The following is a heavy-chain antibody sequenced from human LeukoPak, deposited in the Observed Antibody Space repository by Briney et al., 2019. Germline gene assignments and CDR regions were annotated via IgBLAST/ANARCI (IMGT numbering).Heavy chain of an antibody. V-gene: IGHV3-21*01. Sequence: GGSLRLSCAASGFTFSNYNMNWVRQAAGKGLEWVSCISTRSTYIYYADSVKGRFTISRDNAKNSLYLQMNSLRADDTAVYYCAREEEWYASGTYYKGFDSWGQGTLVTVSS. J-gene: IGHJ4*02. D-gene: IGHD3-10*01. CDR2: ISTRSTYI. CDR1: GFTFSNYN. CDR3: AREEEWYASGTYYKGFDS.